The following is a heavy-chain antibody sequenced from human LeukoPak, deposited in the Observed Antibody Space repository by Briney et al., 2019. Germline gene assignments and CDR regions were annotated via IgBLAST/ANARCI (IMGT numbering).Heavy chain of an antibody. V-gene: IGHV3-7*04. CDR1: GFTFSNFW. CDR3: ARGEYYYDGGY. Sequence: PGGSLRLSRAVSGFTFSNFWMSWVRQAPGKGLEWVANIKQDGSEKHYVDSVKGRFTISRDNAKNSLFLQMNSLRAEDTAVYYCARGEYYYDGGYWGQGTLVTVSS. D-gene: IGHD3-22*01. CDR2: IKQDGSEK. J-gene: IGHJ4*02.